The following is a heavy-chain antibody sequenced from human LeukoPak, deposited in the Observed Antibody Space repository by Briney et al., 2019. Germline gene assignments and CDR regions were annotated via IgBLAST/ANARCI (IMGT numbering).Heavy chain of an antibody. Sequence: SETLSLTCAVYGGSSSGYYWSWIRQPPGKGLEWIGEINHSGSTNYNTSLKSRVTISVDTSKNQFSLKLSSVTAADTALYYCARGVVAVTANDYYYYMDVWGKGTTVTVSS. CDR3: ARGVVAVTANDYYYYMDV. CDR1: GGSSSGYY. J-gene: IGHJ6*03. D-gene: IGHD2-21*02. V-gene: IGHV4-34*01. CDR2: INHSGST.